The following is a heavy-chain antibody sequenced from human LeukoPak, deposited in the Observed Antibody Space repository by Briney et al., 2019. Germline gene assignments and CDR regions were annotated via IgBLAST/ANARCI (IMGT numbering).Heavy chain of an antibody. Sequence: ASVKVSCKASGYTFTSYGISWVRQAPGQGPEWMGWISAYNGNTNYAQKLQGRVTMTTDTSTSTAYVELRSLRSDDTAVYYCARDLKRITMIVVAPGYWGQGTLVTVSS. J-gene: IGHJ4*02. D-gene: IGHD3-22*01. CDR2: ISAYNGNT. CDR3: ARDLKRITMIVVAPGY. V-gene: IGHV1-18*01. CDR1: GYTFTSYG.